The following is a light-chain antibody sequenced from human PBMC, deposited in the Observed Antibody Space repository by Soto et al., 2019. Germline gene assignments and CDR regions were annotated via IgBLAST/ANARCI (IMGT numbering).Light chain of an antibody. Sequence: QLVLTQSSSASACLGSSVKLTCTLSSGHSSNIIAWHQQQPGKAPRYLMKLEGSGSYNKGSGVPDRFSGSSSGADRYLTISNLQFEDEADYYCETWDSNTRVFGGGTKVTVL. CDR1: SGHSSNI. CDR2: LEGSGSY. CDR3: ETWDSNTRV. V-gene: IGLV4-60*02. J-gene: IGLJ3*02.